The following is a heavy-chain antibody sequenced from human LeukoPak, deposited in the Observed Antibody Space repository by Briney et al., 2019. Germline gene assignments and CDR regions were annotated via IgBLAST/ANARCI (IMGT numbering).Heavy chain of an antibody. CDR3: ARDLWFGENYYYMDV. CDR2: IYYSGST. Sequence: SETLSLTCTVSGGSISSSRDYWAWLRQPPGKGLEWIANIYYSGSTYYSPSLKSRVTISVDTSKNQFSLKLSSVTAADTAVYYCARDLWFGENYYYMDVWGKGTTVTISS. CDR1: GGSISSSRDY. V-gene: IGHV4-39*07. J-gene: IGHJ6*03. D-gene: IGHD3-10*01.